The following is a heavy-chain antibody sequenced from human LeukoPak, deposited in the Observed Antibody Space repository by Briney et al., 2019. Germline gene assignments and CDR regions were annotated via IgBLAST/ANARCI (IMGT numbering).Heavy chain of an antibody. J-gene: IGHJ5*02. CDR2: IYYSGST. D-gene: IGHD6-13*01. Sequence: SETLSLTCTVSGGSISSYYWSWIRQPPGKGLEWIGYIYYSGSTNYNPSLKSRVTISVDTSKNQFSLKLSSVTAADTAVYYCARHRRARYSSSWSSGDWFDPWGQGTLVTVSS. CDR3: ARHRRARYSSSWSSGDWFDP. CDR1: GGSISSYY. V-gene: IGHV4-59*08.